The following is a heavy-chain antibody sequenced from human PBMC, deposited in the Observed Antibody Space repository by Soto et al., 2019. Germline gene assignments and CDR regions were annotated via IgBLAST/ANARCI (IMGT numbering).Heavy chain of an antibody. CDR2: INAVNGNT. CDR3: ARSGYSSGWYHWYFDF. Sequence: QVHLVQSGAAVKKPGASVKLYCKASGYTFSNYGIHWVRQAPGQRLELMGWINAVNGNTKYSEKFQGRVTMTNDTSASTAYLELCSRSSEDTAVYFCARSGYSSGWYHWYFDFCGRGTLVTVSS. D-gene: IGHD6-19*01. V-gene: IGHV1-3*01. CDR1: GYTFSNYG. J-gene: IGHJ2*01.